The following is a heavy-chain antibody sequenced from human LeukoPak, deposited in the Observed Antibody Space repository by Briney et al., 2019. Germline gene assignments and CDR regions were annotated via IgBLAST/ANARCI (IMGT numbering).Heavy chain of an antibody. CDR1: GGSFSGYY. J-gene: IGHJ6*03. D-gene: IGHD2-15*01. Sequence: SETLSLTCAVSGGSFSGYYWSWIRQPPGKGLEWIGEINHSGSTNYNPSLKSRVTISVDTSKNQFSLKLSSVTAADTAVYYCARLPRRAATPYYYYYMDVWGKGTTVTVSS. V-gene: IGHV4-34*01. CDR3: ARLPRRAATPYYYYYMDV. CDR2: INHSGST.